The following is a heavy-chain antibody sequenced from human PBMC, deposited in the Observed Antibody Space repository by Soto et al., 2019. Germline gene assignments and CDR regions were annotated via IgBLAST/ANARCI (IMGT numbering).Heavy chain of an antibody. CDR2: IIGPGDKA. V-gene: IGHV3-23*01. CDR1: GFSFSDYG. D-gene: IGHD4-17*01. CDR3: AKDRDYGDSFTFDC. J-gene: IGHJ4*02. Sequence: EVQLLESGGGLVQPGGSLRLSCAASGFSFSDYGMSWVRQAPGKGLEWVSAIIGPGDKAYYADSVKGRFTISRDNSINTVYLQLINLRAEDMAIYYCAKDRDYGDSFTFDCWGQGTLVTGSS.